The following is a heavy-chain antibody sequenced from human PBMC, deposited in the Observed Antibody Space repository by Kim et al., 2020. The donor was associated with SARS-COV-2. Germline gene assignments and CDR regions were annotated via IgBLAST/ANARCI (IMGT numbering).Heavy chain of an antibody. CDR3: ARTTMGLTYYYYGMDV. D-gene: IGHD3-10*01. J-gene: IGHJ6*02. CDR1: GGTFSSYA. CDR2: IIPILGIA. V-gene: IGHV1-69*04. Sequence: SVKVSCKASGGTFSSYAISWVRQAPGQGLEWMGRIIPILGIAHYAQKFQGRVTITADKSTSTAYMELSSLRSEETAVYYCARTTMGLTYYYYGMDVWGQGTTVTVSS.